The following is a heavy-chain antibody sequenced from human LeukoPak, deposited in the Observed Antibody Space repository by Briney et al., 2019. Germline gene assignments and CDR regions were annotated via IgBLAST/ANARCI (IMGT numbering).Heavy chain of an antibody. CDR2: IRYDGSNK. V-gene: IGHV3-30*02. CDR1: GFTFSSYG. D-gene: IGHD6-19*01. J-gene: IGHJ4*02. CDR3: ANLYSSGWYVVDY. Sequence: GGSLRLSCAASGFTFSSYGMHWVRQAPGKGLEWVAFIRYDGSNKYYADSVKGRFTISRDNSKNTLYLQMNSLRAEDTAVYYCANLYSSGWYVVDYWGQGTLVTVSS.